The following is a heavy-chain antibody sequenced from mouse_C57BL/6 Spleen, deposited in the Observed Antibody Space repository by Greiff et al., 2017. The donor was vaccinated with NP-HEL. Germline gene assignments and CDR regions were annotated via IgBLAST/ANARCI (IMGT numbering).Heavy chain of an antibody. CDR1: GYTFTSYW. J-gene: IGHJ1*03. CDR2: IDPSDSYT. V-gene: IGHV1-50*01. D-gene: IGHD4-1*01. Sequence: QVQLQQPGAELVKPGASVKLSCKASGYTFTSYWLQWVKQRPGQGLEWIGEIDPSDSYTNYNQKFKGKATLTVDTSSGTAYMQLSSLTSEDSAVYYCARGDWDRWYFDVWGTGTTVTVSS. CDR3: ARGDWDRWYFDV.